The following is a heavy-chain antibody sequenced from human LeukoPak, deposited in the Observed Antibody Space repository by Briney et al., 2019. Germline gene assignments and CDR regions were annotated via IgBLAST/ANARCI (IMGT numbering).Heavy chain of an antibody. J-gene: IGHJ6*03. CDR2: ISSSSSTI. Sequence: PGGSQRLSCAASGFTFSSYSMNWVRQAPGKGLEWVSYISSSSSTIYYADSVKGRFTISRDNAKNSLYLQMNSLRAEDTAVYYCARRYDSSGYSYYYYYYMDVWGKGTTVTVSS. CDR3: ARRYDSSGYSYYYYYYMDV. D-gene: IGHD3-22*01. CDR1: GFTFSSYS. V-gene: IGHV3-48*01.